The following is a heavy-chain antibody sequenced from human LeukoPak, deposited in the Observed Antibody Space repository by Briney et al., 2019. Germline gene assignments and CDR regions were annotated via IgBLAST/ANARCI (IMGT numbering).Heavy chain of an antibody. J-gene: IGHJ2*01. D-gene: IGHD5-18*01. CDR1: RGSISGYY. CDR3: ARRYTAMVPYWYFDL. CDR2: IHYSGST. V-gene: IGHV4-59*08. Sequence: PSETLSLTCSVSRGSISGYYWSWIRQPPGKGLEWIGYIHYSGSTNYNPSLKSRVTISVDTSKNQFSLKLSSVTAADTAVYYCARRYTAMVPYWYFDLWGRGTLVTVSS.